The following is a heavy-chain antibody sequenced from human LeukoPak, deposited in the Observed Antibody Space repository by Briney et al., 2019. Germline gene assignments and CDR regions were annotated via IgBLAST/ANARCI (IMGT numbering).Heavy chain of an antibody. D-gene: IGHD7-27*01. CDR2: ISTTGGNT. Sequence: GGSLRLSCSASGFTFSNYALHWVRQAPGKGLEYVSAISTTGGNTYYADSVRDRFTISRDNSKNTLYLQMNSLRDEDTAVYYCARDRNWGFDYWGQGTLLTVSS. J-gene: IGHJ4*02. V-gene: IGHV3-64*04. CDR3: ARDRNWGFDY. CDR1: GFTFSNYA.